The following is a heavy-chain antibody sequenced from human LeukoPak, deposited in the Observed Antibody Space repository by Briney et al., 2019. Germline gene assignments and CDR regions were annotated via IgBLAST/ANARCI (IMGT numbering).Heavy chain of an antibody. CDR1: GFTFSSYW. CDR2: INSDGSST. CDR3: ATLYYYGSGARTIYYYYGMDV. V-gene: IGHV3-74*01. J-gene: IGHJ6*02. D-gene: IGHD3-10*01. Sequence: GGPLRLSCAASGFTFSSYWMLWLRQAPGKGLVWVSRINSDGSSTSYADSVKGRFTISRDNAKNTLYLQMNSLRAEDTAVYYCATLYYYGSGARTIYYYYGMDVWGQGTTVTVSS.